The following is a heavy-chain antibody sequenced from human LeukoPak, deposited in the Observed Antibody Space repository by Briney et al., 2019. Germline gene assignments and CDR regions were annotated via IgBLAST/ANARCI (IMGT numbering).Heavy chain of an antibody. CDR1: DDSFSAYY. V-gene: IGHV4-59*01. CDR2: IYSSGST. D-gene: IGHD3-22*01. Sequence: SETLSLTCTVSDDSFSAYYWSWIRQPPGKGLEWIGYIYSSGSTNYSPSLKSRVTISLDTSKNQFSLKLSSVTAADTAVYFCEGLDDTNGYPDYWGQGTLVTVSS. CDR3: EGLDDTNGYPDY. J-gene: IGHJ4*02.